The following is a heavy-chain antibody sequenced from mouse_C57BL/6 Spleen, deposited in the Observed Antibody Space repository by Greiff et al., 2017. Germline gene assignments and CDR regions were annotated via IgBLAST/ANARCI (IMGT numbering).Heavy chain of an antibody. CDR2: IWSDGST. CDR1: GFSLTSYG. CDR3: ARHYDYVVYYAMDY. D-gene: IGHD2-4*01. Sequence: VQLKESGPGLVAPSQSLSITCTVSGFSLTSYGVHWVRQPPGKGLEWLVVIWSDGSTTYNSALNSRLSISKDNSKSQVFLKMNSLQTDDTAMYYCARHYDYVVYYAMDYWGQGTSVTVSS. V-gene: IGHV2-6-1*01. J-gene: IGHJ4*01.